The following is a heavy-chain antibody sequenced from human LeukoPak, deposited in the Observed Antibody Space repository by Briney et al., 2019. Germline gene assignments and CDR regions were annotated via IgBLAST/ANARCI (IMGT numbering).Heavy chain of an antibody. Sequence: ASVKVSCKASGYTFTSYYMHWVRQAPGQGLEWMGIINPSGGSTSYAQKFQGRVTMTRDMSTSTVYMELSSLRSEDTAVYYCARDSWGQSVGASYNDAFDIWGQGTMVTVSS. CDR2: INPSGGST. V-gene: IGHV1-46*01. CDR3: ARDSWGQSVGASYNDAFDI. D-gene: IGHD1-26*01. J-gene: IGHJ3*02. CDR1: GYTFTSYY.